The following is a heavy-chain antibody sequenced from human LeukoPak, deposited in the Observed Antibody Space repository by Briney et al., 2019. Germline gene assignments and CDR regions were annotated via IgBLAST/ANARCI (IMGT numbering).Heavy chain of an antibody. CDR1: GYTFTNYH. D-gene: IGHD3-22*01. V-gene: IGHV1-46*01. Sequence: ASVKVSCKASGYTFTNYHMHWVRQAPGHGLEWMGIINPSGNNTNCAQKFQGRVTMTRDTSISTAYMELSRLRSDDTAVYYCARTYYYDSSGEFDYWGQGTLVTVSS. CDR3: ARTYYYDSSGEFDY. J-gene: IGHJ4*02. CDR2: INPSGNNT.